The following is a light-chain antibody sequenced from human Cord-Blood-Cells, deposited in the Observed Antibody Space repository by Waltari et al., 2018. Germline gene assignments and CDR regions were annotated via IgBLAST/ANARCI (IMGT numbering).Light chain of an antibody. CDR2: GNS. CDR1: SSKIWPRFN. J-gene: IGLJ2*01. CDR3: QSYDSSLSGNVV. V-gene: IGLV1-40*01. Sequence: QPVLTQPPSVSGAPGQRVTIPCTGSSSKIWPRFNVDWYQQLPGTAPKLLIYGNSNRPSGVPDRFSGSKSGTSASLAITGLQAEDEADYYCQSYDSSLSGNVVFGGGTKLTVL.